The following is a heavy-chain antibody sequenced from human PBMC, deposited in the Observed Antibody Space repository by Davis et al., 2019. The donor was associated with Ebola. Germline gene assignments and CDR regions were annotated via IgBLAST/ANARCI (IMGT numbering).Heavy chain of an antibody. V-gene: IGHV1-18*01. D-gene: IGHD1-26*01. CDR3: AREAGATTRIYDS. Sequence: ASVKVSCKASSYTFTSYGISWVRQAPGQGLEWMGRISAYNGNTNYAQKLQGRVTMTTDTSRSTAYMELRSLRSNDTAVYYCAREAGATTRIYDSWGQGTLVTVSS. CDR1: SYTFTSYG. CDR2: ISAYNGNT. J-gene: IGHJ5*01.